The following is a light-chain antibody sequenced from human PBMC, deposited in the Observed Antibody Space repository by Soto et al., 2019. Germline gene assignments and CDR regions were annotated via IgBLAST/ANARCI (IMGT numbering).Light chain of an antibody. CDR2: AAS. CDR3: LQDYNYPRT. J-gene: IGKJ1*01. CDR1: QGIRND. Sequence: AIQITQSLSSPSASVGDRGTIPFRASQGIRNDLGWYQQKPGKAPKLLIYAASSLQSGVPSRFSGSGSGTDFTLTISSLQPEDFATYYCLQDYNYPRTFGQGTKVDIK. V-gene: IGKV1-6*01.